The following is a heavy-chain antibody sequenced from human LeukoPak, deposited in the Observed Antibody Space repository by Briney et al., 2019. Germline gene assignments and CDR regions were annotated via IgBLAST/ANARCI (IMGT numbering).Heavy chain of an antibody. CDR3: ARDEYGGSYYAY. D-gene: IGHD1-26*01. CDR2: INTDGRST. CDR1: GFTFSSYS. V-gene: IGHV3-74*01. Sequence: GGSLRLSCAASGFTFSSYSMNWVRQAPGKGLVWVSRINTDGRSTSYADSVKGRFTISRDNAKNTLYLQMNSLRAEDTAVYYCARDEYGGSYYAYWGQGTLVTVSS. J-gene: IGHJ4*02.